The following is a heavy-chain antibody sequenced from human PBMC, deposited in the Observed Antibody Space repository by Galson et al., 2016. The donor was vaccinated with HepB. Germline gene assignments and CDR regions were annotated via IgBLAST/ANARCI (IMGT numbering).Heavy chain of an antibody. J-gene: IGHJ4*03. CDR1: GFSFSTAW. D-gene: IGHD3-9*01. CDR3: TVCGLTGDLDY. V-gene: IGHV3-15*01. Sequence: SLRLSCAASGFSFSTAWMTWVRQAPGKGLEWIGRSKSKTDGGEIDYAAPVRGRVTISRDDSRDTLFLQMNSLKFEDTDVYYCTVCGLTGDLDYWGRGTRVAVSS. CDR2: SKSKTDGGEI.